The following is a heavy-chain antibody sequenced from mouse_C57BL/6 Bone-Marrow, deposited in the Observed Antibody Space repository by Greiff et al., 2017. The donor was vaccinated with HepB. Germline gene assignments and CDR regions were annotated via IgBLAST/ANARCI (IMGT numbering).Heavy chain of an antibody. CDR1: GYTFTDYY. V-gene: IGHV1-76*01. Sequence: QVQLQQSGAELVRPGASVKLSCKASGYTFTDYYINWVKQRPGQGLEWIARIYPGSGNTYYNEKFKGKATLTAEKSSSTAYMQLSSLTSEDSAVYFCARERVLWSYWYFDVWGTGTTVTVSS. CDR2: IYPGSGNT. J-gene: IGHJ1*03. D-gene: IGHD1-1*02. CDR3: ARERVLWSYWYFDV.